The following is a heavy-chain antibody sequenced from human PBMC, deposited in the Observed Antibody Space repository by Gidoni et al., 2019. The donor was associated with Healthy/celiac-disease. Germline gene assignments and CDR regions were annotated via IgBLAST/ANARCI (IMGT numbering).Heavy chain of an antibody. J-gene: IGHJ4*02. CDR1: GFTFSSYS. Sequence: EVQLVESGGGLVKPGGSLRLSCAASGFTFSSYSMNWVRQAPGKGLEWVSSISSSSSYIYYADSVKGRFTISRDNAKNSLYLQMNSLRAEDTAVYYCARESRRITMIVVVKEMDYWGQGTLVTVSS. CDR2: ISSSSSYI. CDR3: ARESRRITMIVVVKEMDY. V-gene: IGHV3-21*01. D-gene: IGHD3-22*01.